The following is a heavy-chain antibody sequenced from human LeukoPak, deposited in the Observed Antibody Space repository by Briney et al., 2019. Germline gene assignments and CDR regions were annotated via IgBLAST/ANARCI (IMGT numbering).Heavy chain of an antibody. Sequence: GGSLRLSCAASGFTFSTYAMHWVRQAPGKGLEYVSAISSDGDSTYYANSVKGRFTISRDNSKNTLYLQMGSLRAEDMAVYYCVRSEQQYFGDYECDYWGQGTLVTVSS. CDR1: GFTFSTYA. J-gene: IGHJ4*02. V-gene: IGHV3-64*01. CDR2: ISSDGDST. D-gene: IGHD4-17*01. CDR3: VRSEQQYFGDYECDY.